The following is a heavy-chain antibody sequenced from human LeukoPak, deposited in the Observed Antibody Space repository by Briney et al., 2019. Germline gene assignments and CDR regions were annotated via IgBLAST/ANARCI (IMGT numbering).Heavy chain of an antibody. V-gene: IGHV3-48*04. Sequence: GGSLRLSCAASGFTFSSYSINWVRQAPGKGLEWVSYITSSSTVYYADSVKGRFTISRDNAKNSLYLQMNSLRVEDTAVYYCARRYCNGGSCSFDYWGQGTLVTVSS. J-gene: IGHJ4*02. D-gene: IGHD2-15*01. CDR3: ARRYCNGGSCSFDY. CDR1: GFTFSSYS. CDR2: ITSSSTV.